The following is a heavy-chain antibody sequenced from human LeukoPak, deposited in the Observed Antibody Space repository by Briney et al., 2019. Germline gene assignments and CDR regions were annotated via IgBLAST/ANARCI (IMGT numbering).Heavy chain of an antibody. CDR1: GGSISSSSYY. J-gene: IGHJ4*02. D-gene: IGHD3-16*01. CDR2: IYYSGST. Sequence: SETLSPTCTVSGGSISSSSYYWGWIRQPPGKGLEWIGSIYYSGSTYYNPSLKSRVTISVDTSKNQFSLKLSSVTAADTAVYYCANYDSDYWGQGTLVTVSS. CDR3: ANYDSDY. V-gene: IGHV4-39*01.